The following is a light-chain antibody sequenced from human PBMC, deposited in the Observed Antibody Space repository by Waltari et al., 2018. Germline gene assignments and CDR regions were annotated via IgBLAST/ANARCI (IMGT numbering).Light chain of an antibody. CDR3: QQRSNWPPVWT. CDR2: EAS. CDR1: QSVSSY. V-gene: IGKV3-11*01. J-gene: IGKJ1*01. Sequence: EIVLTQSPATLSLSPGERATLSCRASQSVSSYLAWYQQKPGQAPRLLIYEASNRATGIPARFSGSGSGTDFTLTISSLEPEDFAVYYCQQRSNWPPVWTFGQGTKVEIK.